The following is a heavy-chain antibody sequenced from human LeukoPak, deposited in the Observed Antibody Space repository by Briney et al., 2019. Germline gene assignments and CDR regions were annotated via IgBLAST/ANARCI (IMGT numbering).Heavy chain of an antibody. Sequence: SETLSLTCSVSGASLTIYYWNWIRQPAGKGLEWIGRYASGTTTHNPSLKSQFTMSIDTSKYQVSLKLTSVTAADTAVYYCATGDHSFDNWGQGTLVTVTP. CDR1: GASLTIYY. J-gene: IGHJ4*02. CDR2: YASGTT. V-gene: IGHV4-4*07. CDR3: ATGDHSFDN. D-gene: IGHD7-27*01.